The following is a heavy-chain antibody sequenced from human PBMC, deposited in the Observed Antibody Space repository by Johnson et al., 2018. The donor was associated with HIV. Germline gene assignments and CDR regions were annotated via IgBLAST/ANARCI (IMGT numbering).Heavy chain of an antibody. V-gene: IGHV3-66*01. D-gene: IGHD3-22*01. CDR1: GFTVSSYY. J-gene: IGHJ3*02. CDR3: AKGTTSYYYETTGDGFDI. CDR2: LFSGGSI. Sequence: VQLVESGGGLVQPGGSLRLSCAASGFTVSSYYMSWVRQAPGKGLEWVSVLFSGGSIYFADSVKGRFTISRDNSKNTLYLQMNSLRAEDTAVYYCAKGTTSYYYETTGDGFDIWGQGTMVTVSS.